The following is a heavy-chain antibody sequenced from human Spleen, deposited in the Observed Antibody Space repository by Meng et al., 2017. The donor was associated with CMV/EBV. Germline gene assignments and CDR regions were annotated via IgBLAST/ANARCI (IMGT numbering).Heavy chain of an antibody. CDR1: GGTFSSYA. CDR2: IIPIFGTA. CDR3: ASSKQHSFLSSYGMDV. J-gene: IGHJ6*02. Sequence: SVKVSCKASGGTFSSYAISWVRQAPGQGLEWMGGIIPIFGTANYAQKFQGRVTITTDESTSTAYMELSSLRSEDTAVYYCASSKQHSFLSSYGMDVWGQGTTVTV. V-gene: IGHV1-69*05. D-gene: IGHD6-13*01.